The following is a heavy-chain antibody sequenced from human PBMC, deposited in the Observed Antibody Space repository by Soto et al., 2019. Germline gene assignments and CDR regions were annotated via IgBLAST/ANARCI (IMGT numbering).Heavy chain of an antibody. CDR3: AKGQGGSIPPLGGMDV. CDR2: IYPGDSDT. V-gene: IGHV5-51*01. Sequence: GESLKISCKGSGYSFTSYWIGWVRQMPGKGLEWMGIIYPGDSDTRYSPSFQGQVTISRDKSRTTLYLQMNSLRAEDTAVYYCAKGQGGSIPPLGGMDVWGQGTTVTVSS. J-gene: IGHJ6*02. CDR1: GYSFTSYW. D-gene: IGHD3-16*01.